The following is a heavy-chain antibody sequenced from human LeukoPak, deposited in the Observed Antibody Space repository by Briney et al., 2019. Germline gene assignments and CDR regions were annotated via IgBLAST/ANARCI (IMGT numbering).Heavy chain of an antibody. J-gene: IGHJ3*02. CDR2: ISSSSSYI. CDR3: ARVQQLAQMGAFDI. D-gene: IGHD6-13*01. CDR1: GFTFSSYS. Sequence: KPGGSLRLSCAASGFTFSSYSMNWVRQAPGKGLEWVSSISSSSSYIYYADSVKGRFTISRDNAKNSLYLQVNSLRAEDTAVYYCARVQQLAQMGAFDIWGQGTMVTVSS. V-gene: IGHV3-21*01.